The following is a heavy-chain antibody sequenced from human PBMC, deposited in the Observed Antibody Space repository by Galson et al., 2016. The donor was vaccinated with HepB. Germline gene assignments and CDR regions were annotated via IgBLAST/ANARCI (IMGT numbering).Heavy chain of an antibody. CDR1: GYTFTGYY. CDR2: INPSSGDT. CDR3: ARDFLRGGWNLFDY. V-gene: IGHV1-2*02. D-gene: IGHD1-7*01. J-gene: IGHJ4*02. Sequence: SCKASGYTFTGYYIHWVRQAPGQGPEWMGWINPSSGDTNYPQRFRGRVTMTRDTSSSTTYMEPSRLRSDDTAVYYCARDFLRGGWNLFDYWGQGALVTVSS.